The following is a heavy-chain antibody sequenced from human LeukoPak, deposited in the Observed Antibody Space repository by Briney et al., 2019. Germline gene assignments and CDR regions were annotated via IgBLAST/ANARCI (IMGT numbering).Heavy chain of an antibody. D-gene: IGHD4-23*01. Sequence: PGGSLRLSCAASGFIFDEYTMHWVRQAPGKGLEWVALISWDAGDSYYADSVRGRFTISRDNSKNTLYLQMNSLRAEDTAVYYCAKDQAYGGNSGYFDYWGQGTLVTVSS. CDR1: GFIFDEYT. CDR2: ISWDAGDS. V-gene: IGHV3-43*01. J-gene: IGHJ4*02. CDR3: AKDQAYGGNSGYFDY.